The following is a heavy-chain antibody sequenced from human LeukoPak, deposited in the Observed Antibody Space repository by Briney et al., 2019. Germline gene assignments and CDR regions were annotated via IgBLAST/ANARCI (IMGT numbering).Heavy chain of an antibody. J-gene: IGHJ5*02. CDR3: ATTFRYNSNPGWFDP. CDR2: IRDSGVTT. Sequence: PGASLRLSCAASGITFSTYAMSWVRQVPGKGMEWVSSIRDSGVTTYYADSVKGRFTISRDNSNNTLYLQMNSLGAEDTAVYYCATTFRYNSNPGWFDPWGQGTQVTVSS. V-gene: IGHV3-23*01. D-gene: IGHD1-20*01. CDR1: GITFSTYA.